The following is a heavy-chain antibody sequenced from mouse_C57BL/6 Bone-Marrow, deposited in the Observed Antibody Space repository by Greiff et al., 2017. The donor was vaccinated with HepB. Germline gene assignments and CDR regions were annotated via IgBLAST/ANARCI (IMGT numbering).Heavy chain of an antibody. V-gene: IGHV5-4*01. CDR3: ARESYYGSSLDYYFDY. J-gene: IGHJ2*01. D-gene: IGHD1-1*01. CDR2: ISDGGSYT. Sequence: EVHLVESGGGLVKPGGSLKLSCAASGFTFSSYAMSWVRQTPEKRLEWVATISDGGSYTYYPDNVKGRFTISRDNAKNNLYLQMSHLKSEDTAMYYCARESYYGSSLDYYFDYWGQGTTLTVSS. CDR1: GFTFSSYA.